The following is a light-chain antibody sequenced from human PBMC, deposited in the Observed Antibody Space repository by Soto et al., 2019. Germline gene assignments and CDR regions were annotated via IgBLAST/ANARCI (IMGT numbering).Light chain of an antibody. V-gene: IGKV1-39*01. CDR2: AAS. J-gene: IGKJ4*01. CDR1: QSISSY. Sequence: DIQMTQSPSSLSASVGDRITITCRASQSISSYLNWYQQKPGKAPKLLIYAASSLQRGVPSRFSGSGPGTDFTLTISSLQPEDFATYYCQQSYSIAALTVGGGTKVEIK. CDR3: QQSYSIAALT.